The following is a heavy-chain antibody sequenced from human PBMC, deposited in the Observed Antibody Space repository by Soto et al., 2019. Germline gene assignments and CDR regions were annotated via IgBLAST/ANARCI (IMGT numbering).Heavy chain of an antibody. D-gene: IGHD2-2*01. J-gene: IGHJ5*02. V-gene: IGHV4-39*01. CDR2: IYYSGST. Sequence: SETLSLTCTVSGGSISSSSYYWGWIRQPPGKGLEWIGSIYYSGSTYYNPSLKSRVTISVDTSKNQFSLKLSSVTAADTAVYYCARHVVPRVESDRNGLDPWGQGTMVTVSS. CDR3: ARHVVPRVESDRNGLDP. CDR1: GGSISSSSYY.